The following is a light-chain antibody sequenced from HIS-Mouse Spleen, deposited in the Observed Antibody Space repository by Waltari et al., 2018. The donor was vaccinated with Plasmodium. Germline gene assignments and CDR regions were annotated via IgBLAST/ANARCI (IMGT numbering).Light chain of an antibody. V-gene: IGKV1-8*01. CDR1: QGISSY. J-gene: IGKJ2*01. Sequence: AIRMTQSPSSFSASTGDRVTITCRASQGISSYLAWYQQKRGKAPKLLIYAASTLQSGVPSRCSGSGSGTDFTLTSSCLQSEDFATYYCQQYYSYPYTFGQGTKLEIK. CDR3: QQYYSYPYT. CDR2: AAS.